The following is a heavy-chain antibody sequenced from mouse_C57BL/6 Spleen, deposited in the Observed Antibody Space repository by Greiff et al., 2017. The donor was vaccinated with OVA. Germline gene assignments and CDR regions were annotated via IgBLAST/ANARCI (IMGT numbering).Heavy chain of an antibody. V-gene: IGHV1-74*01. CDR2: IHPSDSDT. CDR3: AMTTHYGNYPFAY. CDR1: GYTFTSYW. Sequence: VQLQQSGAELVKPGASVKVSCKASGYTFTSYWMHWVKQRPGQGLEWIGRIHPSDSDTNYNQKFKGKATLTVDKSSSTAYMQLSSLTSEDSAVYYWAMTTHYGNYPFAYWGQGTLVTVSA. D-gene: IGHD2-1*01. J-gene: IGHJ3*01.